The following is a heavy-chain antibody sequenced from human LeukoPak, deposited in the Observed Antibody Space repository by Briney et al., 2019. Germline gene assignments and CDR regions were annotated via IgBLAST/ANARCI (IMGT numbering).Heavy chain of an antibody. D-gene: IGHD2-2*02. V-gene: IGHV3-23*01. CDR1: GFTFSSYA. Sequence: GGSLRLSCAASGFTFSSYAMSWVRQAPGKGLEWVSAISGSGGSTYYADSVKGRFTISRDNSKNTLCLQMNSLRAEDTAVYYCAKPLCSSTSSYKLDAFDIWGQGTMVTVSS. CDR2: ISGSGGST. CDR3: AKPLCSSTSSYKLDAFDI. J-gene: IGHJ3*02.